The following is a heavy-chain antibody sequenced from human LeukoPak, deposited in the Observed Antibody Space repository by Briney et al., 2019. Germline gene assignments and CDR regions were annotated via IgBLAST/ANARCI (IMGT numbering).Heavy chain of an antibody. V-gene: IGHV1-8*01. J-gene: IGHJ5*02. D-gene: IGHD3-10*01. CDR2: MNPNSGNT. CDR3: ARGRMVRVSNWFDP. Sequence: GASVKVSCKASGYTFTSYDINWVRQATGQGLEWMGWMNPNSGNTGYAQKFQGRVTMIRNTSISTAYMELSSLRSEDTAVYYCARGRMVRVSNWFDPWGQGTLVTVSS. CDR1: GYTFTSYD.